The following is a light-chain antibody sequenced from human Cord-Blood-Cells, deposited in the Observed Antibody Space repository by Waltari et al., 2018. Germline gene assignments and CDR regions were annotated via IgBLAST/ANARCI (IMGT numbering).Light chain of an antibody. CDR3: AAWDDSLSGDWV. CDR1: SSNIGSNY. CDR2: RNN. Sequence: QSVLTQPPSASGTPGQRVTISCSGSSSNIGSNYVYWYQQLPGTAPKLLIYRNNQRPSAFPDRFSGSKSGTSASLAISGLRSEDEADYYCAAWDDSLSGDWVFGGGTKLTVL. V-gene: IGLV1-47*01. J-gene: IGLJ3*02.